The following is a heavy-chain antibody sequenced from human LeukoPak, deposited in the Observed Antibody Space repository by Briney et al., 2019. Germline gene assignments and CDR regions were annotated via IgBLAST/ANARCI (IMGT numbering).Heavy chain of an antibody. Sequence: ASVKVSCKASGYTFTSYDINWVRQATGQGLEWMGWMNPNSGNTGYAQKFQGRVTITRNTSISTAYMELSSLRSEDTAVYYCAKESSGSYLFDYWGQGTLVTVSS. D-gene: IGHD1-26*01. CDR2: MNPNSGNT. J-gene: IGHJ4*02. V-gene: IGHV1-8*03. CDR3: AKESSGSYLFDY. CDR1: GYTFTSYD.